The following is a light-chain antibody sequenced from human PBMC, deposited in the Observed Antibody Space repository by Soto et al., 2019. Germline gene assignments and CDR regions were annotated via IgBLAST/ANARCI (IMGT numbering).Light chain of an antibody. V-gene: IGKV3-15*01. J-gene: IGKJ5*01. CDR1: QSVSSN. CDR2: GAS. CDR3: QQYNPWTPGT. Sequence: IMTRSPGVSLVVVAVSSTHSCRFSQSVSSNLAWYQQKPGQAPRLLIYGASTRATGIPARFSGSGSGTEFTLTISCLQSEDFAVYYCQQYNPWTPGTFGQGTRLEIK.